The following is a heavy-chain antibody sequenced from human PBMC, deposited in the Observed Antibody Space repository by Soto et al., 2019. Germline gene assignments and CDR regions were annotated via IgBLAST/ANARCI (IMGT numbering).Heavy chain of an antibody. CDR2: IWYDGSNK. CDR3: ARGRYLDSSGYYGDYYYYGMDV. J-gene: IGHJ6*02. Sequence: HPGGSLRLSCAASGFTFSSYGMHWVRQAPGKGLEWVAVIWYDGSNKYYADSVKGRFTISRDNSKNTLYLQMNSLRAEDTAVYYCARGRYLDSSGYYGDYYYYGMDVWGQGTTVTVSS. CDR1: GFTFSSYG. V-gene: IGHV3-33*01. D-gene: IGHD3-22*01.